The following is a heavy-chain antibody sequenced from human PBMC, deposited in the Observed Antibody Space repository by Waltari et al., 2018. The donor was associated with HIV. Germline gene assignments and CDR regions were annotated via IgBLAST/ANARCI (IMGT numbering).Heavy chain of an antibody. CDR2: ISWNSGSI. D-gene: IGHD4-17*01. J-gene: IGHJ3*02. V-gene: IGHV3-9*01. CDR1: GFTLDDYA. Sequence: EVQLVESGGGLVQPGRSLRLSCAASGFTLDDYAMHWVRQAPGKGLEWVSGISWNSGSIGYADSVKGRFTISRDNAKNSLYLQMNSLRAEDTALYYCAKTVDYAGAFDIWGQGTMVTVSS. CDR3: AKTVDYAGAFDI.